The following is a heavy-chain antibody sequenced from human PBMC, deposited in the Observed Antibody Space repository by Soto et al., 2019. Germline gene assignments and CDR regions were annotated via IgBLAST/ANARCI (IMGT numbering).Heavy chain of an antibody. J-gene: IGHJ5*02. CDR1: GYSFTSQW. CDR2: RFPGDSET. V-gene: IGHV5-51*01. CDR3: ARLGDGYPAP. D-gene: IGHD5-12*01. Sequence: GESLKISCKASGYSFTSQWIGWVRQMPGKGLEWVGIRFPGDSETRYSPSFQGQVTISATKSISTAYLQWSSLKASDTAMYYCARLGDGYPAPWGQGTLVTVSS.